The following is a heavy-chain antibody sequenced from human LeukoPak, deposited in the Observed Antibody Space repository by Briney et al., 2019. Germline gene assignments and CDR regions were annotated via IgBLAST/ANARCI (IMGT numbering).Heavy chain of an antibody. CDR1: GFTFSSYS. CDR3: ATTSEWRMVVFDI. D-gene: IGHD2-15*01. J-gene: IGHJ3*02. Sequence: PGGSLRLSCAASGFTFSSYSMNWVRQAPGKGLEWVSYISSSSSTIYYADSVKGRFTISRDNAKNSLYLQMNSLRAEDTAVYYCATTSEWRMVVFDIWGQGTMVTVS. CDR2: ISSSSSTI. V-gene: IGHV3-48*01.